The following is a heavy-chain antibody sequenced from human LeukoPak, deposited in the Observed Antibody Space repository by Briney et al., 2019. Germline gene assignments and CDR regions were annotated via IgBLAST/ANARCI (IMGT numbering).Heavy chain of an antibody. CDR3: ITPLPYSAQ. D-gene: IGHD2-21*01. V-gene: IGHV3-49*03. J-gene: IGHJ4*02. CDR2: IRSKAYGGTT. Sequence: GGSLRLSCTASGFTFGDYAMSWFRQAPGKGLEWVGFIRSKAYGGTTEYAASVEGRFSITRDDSKSIAYLQMNSLKTEDTAVYYCITPLPYSAQGGQGTLVTVSS. CDR1: GFTFGDYA.